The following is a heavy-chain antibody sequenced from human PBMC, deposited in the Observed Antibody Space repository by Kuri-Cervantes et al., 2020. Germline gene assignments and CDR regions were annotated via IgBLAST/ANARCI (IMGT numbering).Heavy chain of an antibody. CDR2: IYTSGST. D-gene: IGHD5-12*01. CDR1: GGSISSYY. CDR3: ARLFSGYDSTYYYYYYGMDV. J-gene: IGHJ6*02. Sequence: GSLRLSCTVSGGSISSYYWSWIRQPAGKGLEWIGRIYTSGSTNYNPSLKSRVTMSVDTSKNQFSLKLSSVTAADTAVYYCARLFSGYDSTYYYYYYGMDVWGQGTTVTVSS. V-gene: IGHV4-4*07.